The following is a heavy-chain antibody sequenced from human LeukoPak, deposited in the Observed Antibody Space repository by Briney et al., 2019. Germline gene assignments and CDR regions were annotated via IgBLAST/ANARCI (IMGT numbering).Heavy chain of an antibody. J-gene: IGHJ5*01. CDR3: ARTGMGGNVWIDS. CDR1: GYTFTNYD. D-gene: IGHD1-26*01. CDR2: MNPNSGDA. Sequence: ASVKVSCKASGYTFTNYDINWVRQATGQGLEWMGWMNPNSGDADYAEKFKGRVTMTRDTSTSTAYMELTSLTSDDTAIFYCARTGMGGNVWIDSWRQGTLVTVSS. V-gene: IGHV1-8*01.